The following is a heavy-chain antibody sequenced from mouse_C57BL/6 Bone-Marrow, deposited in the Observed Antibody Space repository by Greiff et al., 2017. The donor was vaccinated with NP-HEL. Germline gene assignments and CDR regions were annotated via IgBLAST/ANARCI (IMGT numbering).Heavy chain of an antibody. D-gene: IGHD1-1*01. J-gene: IGHJ4*01. V-gene: IGHV5-15*01. Sequence: EVHLVESGGGLVQPGGSLKLSCAASGFTFSDYGMAWVRQAPRKGPEWVAFISNLAYSIYYADTVTGRFTISRENAKNTLYLEMSSLRSEDTAMYYCARHYYGSSSRRYAMDYWGQGTSVTVSS. CDR2: ISNLAYSI. CDR3: ARHYYGSSSRRYAMDY. CDR1: GFTFSDYG.